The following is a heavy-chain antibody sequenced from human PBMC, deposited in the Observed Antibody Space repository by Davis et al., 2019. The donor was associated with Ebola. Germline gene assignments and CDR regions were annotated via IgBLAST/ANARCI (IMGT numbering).Heavy chain of an antibody. D-gene: IGHD6-13*01. CDR1: GGSISSGDYY. Sequence: MPSETLSLTCTVSGGSISSGDYYWGWIRQPPGKGLEWIGSIYYSGSTYYNPSLKSRVTISVDTSKNQFSLKLSSVTAADTAVYYCARDGGIAAAGLDYWGQGTLVTVSS. CDR2: IYYSGST. J-gene: IGHJ4*02. V-gene: IGHV4-39*07. CDR3: ARDGGIAAAGLDY.